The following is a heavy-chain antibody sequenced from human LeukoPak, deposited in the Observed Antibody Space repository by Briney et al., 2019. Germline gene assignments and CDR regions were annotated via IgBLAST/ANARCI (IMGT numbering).Heavy chain of an antibody. CDR3: ARGPPLEGGSSSPYYFDY. CDR2: IYTSGST. CDR1: GGSISSYY. Sequence: ASETLSLTCTVSGGSISSYYWSWIRQPAGKGLEWIGRIYTSGSTNYNPSLKSRVTISVDTSKNQFSLKLSSVTAADTAVYYCARGPPLEGGSSSPYYFDYWGQGTLVTVSS. D-gene: IGHD6-6*01. J-gene: IGHJ4*02. V-gene: IGHV4-4*07.